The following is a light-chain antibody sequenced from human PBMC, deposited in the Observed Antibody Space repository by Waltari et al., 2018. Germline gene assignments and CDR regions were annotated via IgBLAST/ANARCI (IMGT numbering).Light chain of an antibody. CDR3: LQHNSYPLT. CDR2: AAT. CDR1: QGIGNY. Sequence: DIQMTQSPSSLSPSVGDTVTITCRASQGIGNYLNWFQQKPGKAPKLLIYAATTLQSGVPSRFSGSGSGTEFTLTINSLQPEDFATYYCLQHNSYPLTFGGGTKVEIK. J-gene: IGKJ4*01. V-gene: IGKV1-17*01.